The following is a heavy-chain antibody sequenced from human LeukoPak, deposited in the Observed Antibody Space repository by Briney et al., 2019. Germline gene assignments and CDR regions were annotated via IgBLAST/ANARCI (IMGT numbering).Heavy chain of an antibody. CDR2: FYPGDSDT. V-gene: IGHV5-51*01. CDR3: TITFSGSYHHTLDY. D-gene: IGHD1-26*01. CDR1: GYSFTSYR. Sequence: GGSLKISCKGPGYSFTSYRIGWAPQIPGKGLEGGGIFYPGDSDTRYSPSLRGHATIPGDKSISPAYLQWSSLKATDTPMFYCTITFSGSYHHTLDYWGQGTLVTVSS. J-gene: IGHJ4*02.